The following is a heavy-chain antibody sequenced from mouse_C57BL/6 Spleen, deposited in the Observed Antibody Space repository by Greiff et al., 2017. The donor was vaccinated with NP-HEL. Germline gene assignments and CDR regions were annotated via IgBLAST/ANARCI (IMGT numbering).Heavy chain of an antibody. Sequence: QVQLQQSGPELVKPGASVKLSCKASGYTFTSYDINWVKQRPGQGLEWVGWIYPRDGSTKYNEKFKGKATLSVATSSSTAYMELHSLTSEDPAVYFGARSDYCYGSSSTFAYWGQGTLVTVSA. D-gene: IGHD1-1*01. J-gene: IGHJ3*01. CDR1: GYTFTSYD. CDR2: IYPRDGST. CDR3: ARSDYCYGSSSTFAY. V-gene: IGHV1-85*01.